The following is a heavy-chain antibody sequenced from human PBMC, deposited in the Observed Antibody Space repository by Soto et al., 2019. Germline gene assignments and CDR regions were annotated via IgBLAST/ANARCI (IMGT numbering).Heavy chain of an antibody. Sequence: HGEALKISCRGSGYTFASYWIGWVRQMPGKGLEWMGIIFPGDSDTRYSPSFQGQVTISADKSISTAYLQWSSLKASDSAMYYCATQYTASWSGGLDYWGQGTLVPVS. CDR1: GYTFASYW. D-gene: IGHD6-13*01. CDR2: IFPGDSDT. CDR3: ATQYTASWSGGLDY. V-gene: IGHV5-51*01. J-gene: IGHJ4*02.